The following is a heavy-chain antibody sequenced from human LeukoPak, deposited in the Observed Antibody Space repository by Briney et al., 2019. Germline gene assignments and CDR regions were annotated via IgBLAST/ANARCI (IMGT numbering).Heavy chain of an antibody. Sequence: GGSLRLSCAASGLTFSGYDMHWVRQAPGKGLEWVAVISYDGSNKYYADSVKGRFTISRDNSKNTLYLQMNSLRAEDTAVYYCAREPWDTAMAESYGMDVWGQGTTVTVSS. D-gene: IGHD5-18*01. CDR3: AREPWDTAMAESYGMDV. CDR1: GLTFSGYD. J-gene: IGHJ6*02. V-gene: IGHV3-30-3*01. CDR2: ISYDGSNK.